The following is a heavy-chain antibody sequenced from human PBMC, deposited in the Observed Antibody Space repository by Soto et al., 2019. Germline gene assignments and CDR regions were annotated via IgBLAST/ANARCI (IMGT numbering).Heavy chain of an antibody. D-gene: IGHD1-26*01. CDR2: IYYSGST. CDR1: GGSVSSGSYY. Sequence: SETLSLTCTVSGGSVSSGSYYWSWIRQPPGKGLEWIGYIYYSGSTNYSPSLKSRVTISVDTSKNQFSLKLSSVTAADTAVYYCARGSGSQNWFDPWGQGTLVTVSS. J-gene: IGHJ5*02. CDR3: ARGSGSQNWFDP. V-gene: IGHV4-61*01.